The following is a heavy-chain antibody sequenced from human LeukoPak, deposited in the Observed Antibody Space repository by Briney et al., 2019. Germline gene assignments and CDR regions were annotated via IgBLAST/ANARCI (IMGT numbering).Heavy chain of an antibody. CDR1: GFTFSNAW. CDR2: IRNDGSNK. CDR3: AKDDILTGYSLDY. Sequence: PGGSLRLSCAASGFTFSNAWMSWVRQAPGKGLEWVAFIRNDGSNKYYAGSMKGRFTISRDNSKNTLYLQINSLRTEDTAIYYCAKDDILTGYSLDYWGQGTLVTVSS. D-gene: IGHD3-9*01. V-gene: IGHV3-30*02. J-gene: IGHJ4*02.